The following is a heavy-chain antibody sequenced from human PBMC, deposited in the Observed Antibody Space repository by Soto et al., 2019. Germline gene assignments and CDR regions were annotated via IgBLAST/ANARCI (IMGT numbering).Heavy chain of an antibody. D-gene: IGHD1-1*01. CDR3: ARGDWNDYFYTGMDV. Sequence: QVQLQESGPGLVKPSETLSLTCTVSGGSINNYYWVWLRQPPGEGLEWIGHMYYSGDTDYNPSLKRRVAISVDTSKNRFSLRLTSVTAADTAVYYCARGDWNDYFYTGMDVWGQGTTVIVSS. CDR2: MYYSGDT. V-gene: IGHV4-59*01. CDR1: GGSINNYY. J-gene: IGHJ6*02.